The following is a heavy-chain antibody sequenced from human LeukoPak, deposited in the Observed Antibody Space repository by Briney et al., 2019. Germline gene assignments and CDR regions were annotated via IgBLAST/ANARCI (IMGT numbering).Heavy chain of an antibody. Sequence: PGGSLRLSCAASGFTFRNYWMSWVRQAPGKGLEWVSVIYSGGSTYYADSVKGRFTISRDNSKNTLYLQMNSQRAEDTAVYYCARGPSYYDFWSGHYGPFDYWGQGTLVTVSS. J-gene: IGHJ4*02. V-gene: IGHV3-53*01. CDR2: IYSGGST. CDR1: GFTFRNYW. D-gene: IGHD3-3*01. CDR3: ARGPSYYDFWSGHYGPFDY.